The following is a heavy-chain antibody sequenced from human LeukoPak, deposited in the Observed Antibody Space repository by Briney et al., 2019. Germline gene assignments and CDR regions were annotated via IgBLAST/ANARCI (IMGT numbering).Heavy chain of an antibody. D-gene: IGHD3-22*01. CDR3: AKEQYYYDSSGPYFDY. CDR1: GFIFSSYG. V-gene: IGHV3-30*18. J-gene: IGHJ4*02. Sequence: GGSLRLSCAASGFIFSSYGMHWVRQAPGKGLEWVAVISYDGSNKYYADSVKGRFTISRDNSKNTLYLQMNSLRAEDTAVYYCAKEQYYYDSSGPYFDYWGQGTLVTVSS. CDR2: ISYDGSNK.